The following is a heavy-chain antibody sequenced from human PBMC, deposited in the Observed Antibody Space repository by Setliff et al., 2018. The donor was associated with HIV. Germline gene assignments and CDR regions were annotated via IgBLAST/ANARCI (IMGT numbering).Heavy chain of an antibody. CDR2: IYISGTT. CDR3: AREHCSGGSCNGFDI. D-gene: IGHD2-15*01. V-gene: IGHV4-4*09. Sequence: ETLSLTCTVSGGSISTSYWNWIRQPPGKGLEWIAYIYISGTTNYNPSLKSRVTISLDTSRNQFSLKLGSVTAPDTAMYYCAREHCSGGSCNGFDIWGQGTMVTVSS. CDR1: GGSISTSY. J-gene: IGHJ3*02.